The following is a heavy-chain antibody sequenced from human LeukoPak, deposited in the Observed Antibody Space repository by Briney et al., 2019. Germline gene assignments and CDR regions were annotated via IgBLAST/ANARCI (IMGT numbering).Heavy chain of an antibody. V-gene: IGHV1-18*01. J-gene: IGHJ4*02. Sequence: ASVKVSCKASGYTFTSYGISWARQAPGQGLEWMGWISAYNGNTNYAQKLQGRVTMTTDTSTSTAYMELRSLRSDDTAVYYCARDGPSIVVVVAAIFDYWGQGTLVTVSS. CDR1: GYTFTSYG. CDR3: ARDGPSIVVVVAAIFDY. D-gene: IGHD2-15*01. CDR2: ISAYNGNT.